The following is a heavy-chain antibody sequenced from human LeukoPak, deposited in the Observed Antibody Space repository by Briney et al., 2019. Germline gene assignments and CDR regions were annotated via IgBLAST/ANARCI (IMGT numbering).Heavy chain of an antibody. CDR1: GGSFSGYY. CDR3: ARSAVIHYYYGSGSYYDYYYMDV. D-gene: IGHD3-10*01. CDR2: INHSGST. Sequence: PSETLSLTCAVYGGSFSGYYWSWIRQPPGKGLEWIGEINHSGSTNYNPSLKSRVTMSVDTSKNQFSLKLSSVTAADTAVYYCARSAVIHYYYGSGSYYDYYYMDVWGKGTTVTVSS. J-gene: IGHJ6*03. V-gene: IGHV4-34*01.